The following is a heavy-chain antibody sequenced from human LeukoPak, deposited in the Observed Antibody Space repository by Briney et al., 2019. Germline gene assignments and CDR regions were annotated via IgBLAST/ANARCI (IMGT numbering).Heavy chain of an antibody. Sequence: GGPLTLSCAASGFTFSNYAMSWVRQAPGKGLEWVSGISGAGSGTYYADSAKGRFTISRDNSNSTLYLQMNSLGAEDMAVYYCAKARGFLGRLADYWGQGTLVTVSS. V-gene: IGHV3-23*01. CDR1: GFTFSNYA. CDR3: AKARGFLGRLADY. D-gene: IGHD3-3*01. CDR2: ISGAGSGT. J-gene: IGHJ4*02.